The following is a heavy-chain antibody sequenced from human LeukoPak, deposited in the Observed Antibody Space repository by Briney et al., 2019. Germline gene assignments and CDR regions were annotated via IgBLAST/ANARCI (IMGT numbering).Heavy chain of an antibody. CDR2: ISGSGGST. V-gene: IGHV3-23*01. CDR1: GFTFSSYA. D-gene: IGHD3-22*01. CDR3: AKESSYYYDSSGYPLTPFDY. Sequence: GGSLRLSCAASGFTFSSYAMSWVRQAPGKGLEWVSAISGSGGSTYYADSVKGRFTISRDNSENTLYLQMNSLRAEDTAVYYCAKESSYYYDSSGYPLTPFDYWGQGTLVTVSS. J-gene: IGHJ4*02.